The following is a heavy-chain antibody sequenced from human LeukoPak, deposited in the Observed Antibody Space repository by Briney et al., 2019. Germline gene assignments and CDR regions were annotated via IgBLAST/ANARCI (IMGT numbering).Heavy chain of an antibody. J-gene: IGHJ4*02. CDR1: GFTFSRYG. V-gene: IGHV3-30*02. Sequence: PGGSLRLSCSASGFTFSRYGMHWVRQAPGKGLEWVAFSWYDGTSTDYADSVKGRFSVSRDNSKNMVYLQMNSLRVEDTALYYCARGWKPLVVTAIPGTFWGQGTLVAVSS. CDR2: SWYDGTST. D-gene: IGHD2-21*02. CDR3: ARGWKPLVVTAIPGTF.